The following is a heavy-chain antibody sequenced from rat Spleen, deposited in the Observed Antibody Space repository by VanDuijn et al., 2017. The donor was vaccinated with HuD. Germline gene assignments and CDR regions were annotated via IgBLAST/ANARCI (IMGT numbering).Heavy chain of an antibody. V-gene: IGHV5-29*01. CDR2: ISHDGTTT. J-gene: IGHJ2*01. CDR3: AKETGYNSYFDY. D-gene: IGHD1-4*01. CDR1: GFTFSDYY. Sequence: EVQLVESDGGLVQPGRSLKLSCAASGFTFSDYYMAWVRQAPAKGLEWVATISHDGTTTHYRASVKGRFTLSRDNARSTLYLQMESLRSEDTATYYCAKETGYNSYFDYWGQGVMVTVSS.